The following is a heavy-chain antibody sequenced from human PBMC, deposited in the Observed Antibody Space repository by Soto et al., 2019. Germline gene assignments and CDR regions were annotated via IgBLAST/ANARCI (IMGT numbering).Heavy chain of an antibody. CDR2: IIPILGIA. CDR1: GGTFSSYT. D-gene: IGHD3-10*01. J-gene: IGHJ4*02. CDR3: ARAVRLGESDY. Sequence: QVQLVQSGAAVKKPGSSVKVSCKASGGTFSSYTISWVRQAPGQGLEWMGRIIPILGIANYAQKFQGRVTITADKSTSTAYMELSSLRSEDTAVYYCARAVRLGESDYWGQGTLVTVSS. V-gene: IGHV1-69*02.